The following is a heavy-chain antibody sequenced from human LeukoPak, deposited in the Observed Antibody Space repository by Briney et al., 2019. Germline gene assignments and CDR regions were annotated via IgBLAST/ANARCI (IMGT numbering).Heavy chain of an antibody. CDR2: IWYDGSNK. J-gene: IGHJ5*02. D-gene: IGHD5-24*01. Sequence: GRSLRLSCAASGFTFSSYGMRWVRQAPGKGLERVAVIWYDGSNKYYADSVKGRFTISRDNSKNTLYLQMNSLRAEDTAVYYCARGEDDYTDWFDPWGQGTLVTVSS. CDR3: ARGEDDYTDWFDP. CDR1: GFTFSSYG. V-gene: IGHV3-33*01.